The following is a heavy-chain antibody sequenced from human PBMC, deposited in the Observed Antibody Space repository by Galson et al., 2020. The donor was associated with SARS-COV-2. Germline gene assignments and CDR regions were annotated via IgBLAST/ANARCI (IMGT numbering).Heavy chain of an antibody. CDR3: VRASYGSGSFYDGLFMDV. J-gene: IGHJ6*02. D-gene: IGHD3-10*01. Sequence: SETLSLTCTVSDGSMNNFYWTWIRQPAGGGLEWVGRVYSSGATNYNPSLKRRLTMSLDLSKNQFSLNLSSVTAADTAVYYCVRASYGSGSFYDGLFMDVWGQGTTVTVSS. CDR1: DGSMNNFY. V-gene: IGHV4-4*07. CDR2: VYSSGAT.